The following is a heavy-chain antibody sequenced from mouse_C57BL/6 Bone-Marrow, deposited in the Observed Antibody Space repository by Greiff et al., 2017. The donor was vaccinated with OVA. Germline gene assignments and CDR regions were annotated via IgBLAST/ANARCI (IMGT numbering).Heavy chain of an antibody. J-gene: IGHJ3*01. CDR2: IDPENGDT. CDR3: TTIYYGNYPAWFAY. D-gene: IGHD2-1*01. V-gene: IGHV14-4*01. CDR1: GFNIQDDY. Sequence: VQLKESGAELVRPGASVKLSCPASGFNIQDDYMHWVKQRPEQGLEWIGWIDPENGDTEYASKFQGKATITADTSSNTAYLQLSSLTAEDTAVYYCTTIYYGNYPAWFAYWGQGTLVTVSA.